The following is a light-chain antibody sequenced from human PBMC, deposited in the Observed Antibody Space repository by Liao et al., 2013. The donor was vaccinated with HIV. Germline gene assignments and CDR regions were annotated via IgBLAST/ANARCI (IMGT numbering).Light chain of an antibody. CDR3: QVWDDSSDHLV. V-gene: IGLV3-21*04. CDR2: YDS. CDR1: NIGSKS. Sequence: SYELTQPPSVSVAPGKTATINCGGNNIGSKSVHWYQQKPGQAPVLVIYYDSDRPSGIPERFSGSNSGNTATLTISRVEAGDEADYYCQVWDDSSDHLVFGGGTKLTVL. J-gene: IGLJ3*02.